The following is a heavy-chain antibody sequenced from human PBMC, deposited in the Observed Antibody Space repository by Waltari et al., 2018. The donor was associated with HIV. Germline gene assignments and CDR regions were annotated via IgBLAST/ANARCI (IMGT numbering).Heavy chain of an antibody. Sequence: EVQLVESGGGLVQPGGSLRLSCAASGFTFSSYWMSWVRQAPGKGLEWVANIKQDGSEKYYVDSVKGRFTISRDNAKNSLYLQMNSLRAEDTAVYYCARNGLHYYDSSGYHAFDIWGQGTMVTVSS. CDR3: ARNGLHYYDSSGYHAFDI. D-gene: IGHD3-22*01. CDR2: IKQDGSEK. J-gene: IGHJ3*02. CDR1: GFTFSSYW. V-gene: IGHV3-7*01.